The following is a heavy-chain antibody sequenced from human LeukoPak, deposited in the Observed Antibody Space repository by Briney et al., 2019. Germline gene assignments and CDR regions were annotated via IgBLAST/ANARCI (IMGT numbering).Heavy chain of an antibody. CDR2: IYYSGNT. CDR3: ARGYCTNAVCSLGPTQA. J-gene: IGHJ4*02. CDR1: GVSISSSNSY. V-gene: IGHV4-39*07. D-gene: IGHD2-8*01. Sequence: SETLSLTCTVSGVSISSSNSYWGWIRQPPGKGLEWIGSIYYSGNTYYNPSLKSRVTISVDTSKNQFSLKLSSVTAADTAVYYCARGYCTNAVCSLGPTQAWGQGTLVTVSS.